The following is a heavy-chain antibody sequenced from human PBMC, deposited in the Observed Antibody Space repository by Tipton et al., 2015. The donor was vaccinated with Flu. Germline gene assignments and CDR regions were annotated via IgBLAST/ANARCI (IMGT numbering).Heavy chain of an antibody. CDR2: IYTSGST. CDR1: GGSISSYY. J-gene: IGHJ4*02. CDR3: ARGFPQWLVLPYFDY. D-gene: IGHD6-19*01. V-gene: IGHV4-4*07. Sequence: TLSLTCTVSGGSISSYYWSWIRQPAGKGLEWIGRIYTSGSTNYNPSLKSRVTISVDTSKNQFSLKLSSVTAADTAVYYCARGFPQWLVLPYFDYWGQGTLVTVSS.